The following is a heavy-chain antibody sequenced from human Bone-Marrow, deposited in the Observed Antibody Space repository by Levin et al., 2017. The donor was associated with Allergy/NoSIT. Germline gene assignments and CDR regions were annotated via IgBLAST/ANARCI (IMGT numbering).Heavy chain of an antibody. CDR2: INPDTGNT. J-gene: IGHJ5*02. CDR3: ARQFVTSGPWFDP. Sequence: GESLKISCKASGYSFSDYRVHWVRQAPGQGLEWMGIINPDTGNTTYAQKFQGRVTMTRDTSTSTVYMDLSRLTSDDTAVYYCARQFVTSGPWFDPWGQGTLVTVSS. D-gene: IGHD2-15*01. V-gene: IGHV1-46*01. CDR1: GYSFSDYR.